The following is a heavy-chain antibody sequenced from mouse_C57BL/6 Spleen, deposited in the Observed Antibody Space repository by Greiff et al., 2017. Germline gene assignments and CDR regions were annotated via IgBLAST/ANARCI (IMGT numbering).Heavy chain of an antibody. J-gene: IGHJ4*01. Sequence: VHLVESGPELVKPGASVKISCKASGYAFSSSWMNWVKQRPGKGLEWIGRIYPGDGDTNYNGKFKGKATLTADKSSSTAYMQLSSLTSEDSAVYFCARSGIYYGNLLAMDYWGQGTSVTVSS. D-gene: IGHD2-1*01. CDR1: GYAFSSSW. V-gene: IGHV1-82*01. CDR3: ARSGIYYGNLLAMDY. CDR2: IYPGDGDT.